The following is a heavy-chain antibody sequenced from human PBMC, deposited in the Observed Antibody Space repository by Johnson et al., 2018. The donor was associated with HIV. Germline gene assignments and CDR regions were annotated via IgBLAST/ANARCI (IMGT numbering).Heavy chain of an antibody. CDR3: ARTYYYYNDAFDM. Sequence: VQLVAPGGALVKPEGSLRLSCAASGFTPADYGMNWVRQAPGQGLEWVSGINWNGGRTGYADSVKGRFTISRDNAKNSLYLQVKGLRAEDTALYYCARTYYYYNDAFDMWGQGTMVTVSS. V-gene: IGHV3-20*04. D-gene: IGHD3-22*01. CDR2: INWNGGRT. CDR1: GFTPADYG. J-gene: IGHJ3*02.